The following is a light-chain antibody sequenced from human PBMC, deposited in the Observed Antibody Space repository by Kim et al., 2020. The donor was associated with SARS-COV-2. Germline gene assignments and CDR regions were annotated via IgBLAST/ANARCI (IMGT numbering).Light chain of an antibody. CDR1: QTIRNY. CDR2: GAI. J-gene: IGKJ2*01. V-gene: IGKV1-39*01. CDR3: QQSNRSPYS. Sequence: DIQMTQSPSSLSASVGDRVSITCRASQTIRNYLNWYQQKPGKAPKLLIYGAINLQTGVPSRFSGSGSGTDFTLTISSLQPEDFATYYCQQSNRSPYSFGQGTKLEIK.